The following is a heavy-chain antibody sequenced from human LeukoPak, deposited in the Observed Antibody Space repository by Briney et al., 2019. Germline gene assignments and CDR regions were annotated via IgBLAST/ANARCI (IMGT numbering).Heavy chain of an antibody. CDR3: AKAVSGNYIKGFDY. V-gene: IGHV3-23*01. CDR1: GFSFTNYG. Sequence: GGSLRLSCAASGFSFTNYGMHWVRQAPGKGLEWVSAISGSGGSTYYADSVKGRFTISRDNSKNTLYLQMNSLRAEDTAVYYCAKAVSGNYIKGFDYWGQGILVTVSS. J-gene: IGHJ4*02. D-gene: IGHD1-26*01. CDR2: ISGSGGST.